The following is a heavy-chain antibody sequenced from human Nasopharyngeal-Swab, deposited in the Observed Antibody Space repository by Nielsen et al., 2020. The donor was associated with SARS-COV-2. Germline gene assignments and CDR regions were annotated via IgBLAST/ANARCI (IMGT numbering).Heavy chain of an antibody. CDR3: ARDSGYSYGYRLDAFDI. V-gene: IGHV4-34*01. Sequence: SETLSLTCAVYGGSFSGYYWSWIRQLPGKGLEWIGEINHSGSTNYNPSLKSRVTISVDTSKNQFSLKLSSVTAADTAVYYCARDSGYSYGYRLDAFDIWGQGTMVTVSS. J-gene: IGHJ3*02. CDR2: INHSGST. CDR1: GGSFSGYY. D-gene: IGHD5-18*01.